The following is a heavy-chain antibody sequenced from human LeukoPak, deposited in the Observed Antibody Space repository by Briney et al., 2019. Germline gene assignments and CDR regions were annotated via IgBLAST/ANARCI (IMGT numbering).Heavy chain of an antibody. CDR3: ARDESRNPNDYGGNSDAFNI. CDR1: GGSISTSSYY. D-gene: IGHD4-23*01. V-gene: IGHV4-39*07. CDR2: INYSGST. Sequence: SKTLSLTCTVSGGSISTSSYYWGWIRQPPGKGLEWIGSINYSGSTYNNPSLRSRVTISVDTAKNQFSLNLSSVTAADTAVYYWARDESRNPNDYGGNSDAFNIWGQGTMVTVSS. J-gene: IGHJ3*02.